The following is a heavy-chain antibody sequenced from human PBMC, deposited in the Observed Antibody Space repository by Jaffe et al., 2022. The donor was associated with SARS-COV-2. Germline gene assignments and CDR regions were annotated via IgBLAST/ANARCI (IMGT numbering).Heavy chain of an antibody. D-gene: IGHD5-12*01. CDR2: ISSSGSTI. V-gene: IGHV3-48*03. CDR3: ARDGRGYSGYDWEFDY. CDR1: GFTFSSYE. Sequence: EVQLVESGGGLVQPGGSLRLSCAASGFTFSSYEMNWVRQAPGKGLEWVSYISSSGSTIYYADSVKGRFTISRDNAKNSLYLQMNSLRAEDTAVYYCARDGRGYSGYDWEFDYWGQGTLVTVSS. J-gene: IGHJ4*02.